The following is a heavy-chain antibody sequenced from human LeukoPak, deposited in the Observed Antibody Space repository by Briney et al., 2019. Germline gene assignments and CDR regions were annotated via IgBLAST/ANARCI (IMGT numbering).Heavy chain of an antibody. D-gene: IGHD3-9*01. Sequence: TLETLSLTCTVSGGSISSGGYYWSWIRQHPGKGLEWIGYIYYSGSTYYNPSLKSRVTISVDTSKNQFSLKLSSVTAADTAVYYCARADYDILTGQTYNWFDPWGQGTLVTVSS. CDR3: ARADYDILTGQTYNWFDP. J-gene: IGHJ5*02. CDR2: IYYSGST. CDR1: GGSISSGGYY. V-gene: IGHV4-31*03.